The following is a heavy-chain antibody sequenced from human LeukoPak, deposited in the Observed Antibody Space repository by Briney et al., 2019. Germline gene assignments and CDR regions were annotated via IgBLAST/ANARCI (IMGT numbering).Heavy chain of an antibody. CDR1: GGSISSGSYY. Sequence: SETLSLTCTVSGGSISSGSYYWSWIRQPAGKGLEWIGRIYTSGSTNYNPSLKSRVTISVDTSKNQFSLKLSSVTAADTAVYYCARGHIVVVPAAGNWFDPWGQGTLVTVSS. V-gene: IGHV4-61*02. CDR3: ARGHIVVVPAAGNWFDP. J-gene: IGHJ5*02. CDR2: IYTSGST. D-gene: IGHD2-2*01.